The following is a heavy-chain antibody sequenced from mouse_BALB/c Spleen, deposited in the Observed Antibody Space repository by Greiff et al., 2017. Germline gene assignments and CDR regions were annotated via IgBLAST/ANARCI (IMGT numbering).Heavy chain of an antibody. J-gene: IGHJ4*01. CDR2: INPDSSTI. D-gene: IGHD2-4*01. V-gene: IGHV4-1*02. Sequence: EVKLLESGGGLVQPGGSLKLSCAASGFDFSRYWMSWVRQAPGKGLEWIGEINPDSSTINYTPSLKDKFIISRDNAKNTLYLQMSKVRSEDTALYYCARGLRRWYAMDYWGQGTSVTVSS. CDR3: ARGLRRWYAMDY. CDR1: GFDFSRYW.